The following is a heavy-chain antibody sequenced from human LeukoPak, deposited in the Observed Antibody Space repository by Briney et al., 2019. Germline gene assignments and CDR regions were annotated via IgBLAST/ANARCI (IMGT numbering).Heavy chain of an antibody. D-gene: IGHD1-26*01. Sequence: ASVKVSCKASGYTFTGYYLHWVRQAPGQGLEWMGWINSNSGDTNYAQKFQGRVTMTRDTSISTAYMELRRLRSDDTAVYYCAREENHWEAFDIWGQGTMVTVSS. CDR1: GYTFTGYY. CDR2: INSNSGDT. V-gene: IGHV1-2*02. CDR3: AREENHWEAFDI. J-gene: IGHJ3*02.